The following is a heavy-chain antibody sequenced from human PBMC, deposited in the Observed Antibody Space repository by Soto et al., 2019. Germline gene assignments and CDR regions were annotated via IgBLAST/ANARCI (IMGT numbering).Heavy chain of an antibody. J-gene: IGHJ5*02. CDR1: GGTFSSYA. Sequence: QVQLVQSGAEVKKPGSSVKVSCKASGGTFSSYAISWVRQAPGQGLEWMGGIIPIFGTANYAQKFQGRVTITADESTSTAYMELSSLRSEDTAVYYCARAWARASYGETHLNWFDPWGQGTLVTVSS. D-gene: IGHD4-17*01. V-gene: IGHV1-69*12. CDR2: IIPIFGTA. CDR3: ARAWARASYGETHLNWFDP.